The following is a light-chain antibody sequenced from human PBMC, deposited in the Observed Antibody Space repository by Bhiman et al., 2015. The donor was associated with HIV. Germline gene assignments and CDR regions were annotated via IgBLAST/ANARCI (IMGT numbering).Light chain of an antibody. V-gene: IGLV3-19*01. CDR2: GNN. CDR3: QVWAGNSDHRGV. J-gene: IGLJ1*01. Sequence: SSELTQDPAVSVALGQTVRITCQGDSLRTYYASWYQQKPGQAPVLVIYGNNRRPSGIPDRFSGSSSGNTASLTFTGAQAEDEADYYCQVWAGNSDHRGVFGPGTKVTV. CDR1: SLRTYY.